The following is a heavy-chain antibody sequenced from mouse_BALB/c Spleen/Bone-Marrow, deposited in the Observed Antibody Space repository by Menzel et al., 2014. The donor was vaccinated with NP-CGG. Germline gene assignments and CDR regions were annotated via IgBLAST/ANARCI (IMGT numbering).Heavy chain of an antibody. CDR1: GYSFTGYY. CDR2: IDPSYGGT. CDR3: ARGHDGYRTWFAY. V-gene: IGHV1-39*01. Sequence: EVQLQQSGPELEKPGASVKISCKASGYSFTGYYMNWVKQSNGKSLEWIGNIDPSYGGTTYNQKFKGKATLTVDKSSSTAYMQLKSLTSEDSAVYYCARGHDGYRTWFAYWGQGTLVTVSA. J-gene: IGHJ3*01. D-gene: IGHD2-3*01.